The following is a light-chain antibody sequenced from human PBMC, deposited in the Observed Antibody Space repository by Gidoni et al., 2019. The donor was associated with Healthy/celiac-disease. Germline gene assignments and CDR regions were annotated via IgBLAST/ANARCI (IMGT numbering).Light chain of an antibody. CDR3: QQYYSTPYT. J-gene: IGKJ2*01. CDR1: QSVLYSSNNKND. CDR2: WAS. Sequence: IVMTQPSYPSAVSRGERATTNCKSSQSVLYSSNNKNDLAWYQQKPGQPPKLLICWASTRESGVPDRFSGSGSGTDFTLTISSLQAEDVAVYYCQQYYSTPYTFGQXTKLEIK. V-gene: IGKV4-1*01.